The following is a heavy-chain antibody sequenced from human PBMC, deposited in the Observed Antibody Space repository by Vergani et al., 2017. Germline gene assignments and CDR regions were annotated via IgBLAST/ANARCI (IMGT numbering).Heavy chain of an antibody. V-gene: IGHV3-7*03. Sequence: EVQLVESGGGLVQPGGSLRLSCAASGFTFSSYWMSWVRQAPGKGLEWVANIKQDGSEKYYVDSVKGRFTISRDNAKNSLYLQMNSLRAEDTAVYYCARGHIWYGSGGNDYWGQGTLVTVSS. J-gene: IGHJ4*02. CDR1: GFTFSSYW. CDR3: ARGHIWYGSGGNDY. CDR2: IKQDGSEK. D-gene: IGHD3-10*01.